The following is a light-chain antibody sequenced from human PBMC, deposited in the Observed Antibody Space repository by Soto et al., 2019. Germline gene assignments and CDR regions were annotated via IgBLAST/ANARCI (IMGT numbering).Light chain of an antibody. CDR2: RAS. Sequence: EIVMTQSPATLSVSPGERATLSCRASQSVSSNVAWYQQRPGQAPRLLIYRASTRATGIPARFSGSGSGTEFTLTISSLQSEDFAVYYCQQYHNLWTFGQGTKVHIK. CDR3: QQYHNLWT. J-gene: IGKJ1*01. CDR1: QSVSSN. V-gene: IGKV3-15*01.